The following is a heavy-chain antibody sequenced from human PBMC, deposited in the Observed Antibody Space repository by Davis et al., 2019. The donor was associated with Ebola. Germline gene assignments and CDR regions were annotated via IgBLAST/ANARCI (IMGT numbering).Heavy chain of an antibody. CDR3: ARVRYYYDSSGYYYDYFDY. CDR1: GYTFTGYY. J-gene: IGHJ4*02. V-gene: IGHV1-2*06. D-gene: IGHD3-22*01. CDR2: INPNSGGT. Sequence: ASVKVSCKASGYTFTGYYMHWVRQAPGQGLEWMGRINPNSGGTNYAQKFQGRVTMTRDTSISTAYMELSRLRSDDTAVYYCARVRYYYDSSGYYYDYFDYWGQGTLVTVSS.